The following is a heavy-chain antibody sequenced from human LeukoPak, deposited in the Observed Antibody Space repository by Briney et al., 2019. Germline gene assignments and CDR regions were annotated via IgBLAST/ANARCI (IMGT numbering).Heavy chain of an antibody. D-gene: IGHD2-21*02. CDR1: GGSISSYY. CDR2: IYYSGST. J-gene: IGHJ4*02. Sequence: SETLSLTCTVSGGSISSYYWSWIRQPPGKGLEWIGYIYYSGSTNYNPSLKSRVTISVDTSKNQFSLKLSSVTAADTAVYYCARGLSFVTATPFDYWGQGSLVTVSS. CDR3: ARGLSFVTATPFDY. V-gene: IGHV4-59*01.